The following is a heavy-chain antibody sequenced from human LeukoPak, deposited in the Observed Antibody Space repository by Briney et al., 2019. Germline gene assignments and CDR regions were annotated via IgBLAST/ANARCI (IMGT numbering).Heavy chain of an antibody. CDR2: IKQDGSEK. Sequence: GGSLRLSCAASGFTFSSYSMNWVRQAPGKGLGWVANIKQDGSEKYYVDSVKGRFTISRDNAKNSLYLQMNSLTVEDTAVYYCVREESFRAFDIWGQGTMVTVSS. V-gene: IGHV3-7*01. CDR3: VREESFRAFDI. CDR1: GFTFSSYS. J-gene: IGHJ3*02.